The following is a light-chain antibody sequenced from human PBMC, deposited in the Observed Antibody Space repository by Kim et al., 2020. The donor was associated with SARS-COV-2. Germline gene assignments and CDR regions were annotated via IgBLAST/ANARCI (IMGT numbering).Light chain of an antibody. J-gene: IGLJ2*01. CDR2: YDR. V-gene: IGLV3-21*04. Sequence: VAPGKTASITCGGDNIGVKSVHWYQQKPGQAPVLVIHYDRDWPSGIPERFSGSNSGNTATLTITGVEAGDEADYYCQVWDNSRVHLVFGGGTQLT. CDR3: QVWDNSRVHLV. CDR1: NIGVKS.